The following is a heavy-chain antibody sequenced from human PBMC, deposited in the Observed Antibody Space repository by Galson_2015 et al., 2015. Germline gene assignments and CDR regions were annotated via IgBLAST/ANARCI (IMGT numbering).Heavy chain of an antibody. D-gene: IGHD5-18*01. CDR2: IYTSGST. CDR1: GGSISSGSYY. Sequence: TLSLTCAVSGGSISSGSYYWSWIRQPAGKGLEWIGRIYTSGSTNYNPSLKSRVTISVDTSKNQFSLKLSSVTAADTAVYYCARESLGDTAMVLSIDYWGQGTLVTVSS. J-gene: IGHJ4*02. V-gene: IGHV4-61*02. CDR3: ARESLGDTAMVLSIDY.